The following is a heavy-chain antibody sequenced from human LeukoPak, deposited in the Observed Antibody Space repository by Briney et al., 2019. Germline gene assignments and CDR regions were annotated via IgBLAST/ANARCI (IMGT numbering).Heavy chain of an antibody. Sequence: PGGSLRLSCAASGFTFSSYWMTWVRQAPGKGLEWVSYISSSSNVYYADSVKGRFTISRDNAKNSVYLQMNSLRAEDTAVYYCARFLSGRRWFDPWGQGTLVTVSS. CDR1: GFTFSSYW. CDR2: ISSSSNV. D-gene: IGHD3-16*02. CDR3: ARFLSGRRWFDP. J-gene: IGHJ5*02. V-gene: IGHV3-48*04.